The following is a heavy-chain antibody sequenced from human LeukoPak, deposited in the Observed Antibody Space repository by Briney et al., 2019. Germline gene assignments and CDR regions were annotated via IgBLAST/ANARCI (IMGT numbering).Heavy chain of an antibody. CDR2: IYADGGS. CDR1: GGSVSSDNSY. CDR3: ARGYYYRT. V-gene: IGHV4-61*02. J-gene: IGHJ4*02. Sequence: SETLSLTCTVSGGSVSSDNSYWNWIRQPAGKGLEWIGRIYADGGSTYNPSLKSRVTISVDTSKNQLSLRLTSMTAADTAVYYCARGYYYRTWGQGTLVTVSS. D-gene: IGHD3-10*01.